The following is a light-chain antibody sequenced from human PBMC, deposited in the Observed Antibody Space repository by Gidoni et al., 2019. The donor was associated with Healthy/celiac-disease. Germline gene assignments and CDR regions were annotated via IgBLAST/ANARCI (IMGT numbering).Light chain of an antibody. CDR3: QSADSSGTSVV. Sequence: SHELTQLPSLSVSPGQTARNTCSGDALPKQYAYWYQQKPGQAPVLVMYKDSERPSGIPERFSGSSSVTTVTLTISGVQAEDEADYYCQSADSSGTSVVFGGGTKLTVL. CDR2: KDS. J-gene: IGLJ2*01. V-gene: IGLV3-25*03. CDR1: ALPKQY.